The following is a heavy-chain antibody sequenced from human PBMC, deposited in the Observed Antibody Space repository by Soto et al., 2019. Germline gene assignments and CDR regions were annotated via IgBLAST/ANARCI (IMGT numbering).Heavy chain of an antibody. D-gene: IGHD2-21*02. Sequence: PGGSLRLSCAASGFTFSSYGMHWVRQAPGKGLEWVAAISYDGSNKYYADSVKGRFTISRDNSKNTLYLQMNSLRAEDTAVYYCAKDWVVVTKYYYYGMDVWGQGTTVTVSS. CDR1: GFTFSSYG. J-gene: IGHJ6*02. V-gene: IGHV3-30*18. CDR3: AKDWVVVTKYYYYGMDV. CDR2: ISYDGSNK.